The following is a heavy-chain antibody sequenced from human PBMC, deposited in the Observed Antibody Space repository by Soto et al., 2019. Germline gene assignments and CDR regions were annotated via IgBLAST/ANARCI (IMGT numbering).Heavy chain of an antibody. CDR2: IYYSGST. V-gene: IGHV4-31*03. Sequence: QVQLQESGPGLVKPSQTLSLTCTVSGGSISSGGYYWSWIRQHPGKGLEWIGYIYYSGSTYYNPSLKSRVTISVDTSKNQFSLKLSSVTAADTAVYYCARETYKRRIAVAGTLDYWGQGTLVTVSS. CDR1: GGSISSGGYY. J-gene: IGHJ4*02. CDR3: ARETYKRRIAVAGTLDY. D-gene: IGHD6-19*01.